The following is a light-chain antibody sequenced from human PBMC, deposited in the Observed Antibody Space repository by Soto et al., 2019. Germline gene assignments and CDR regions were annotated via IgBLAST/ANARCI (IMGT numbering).Light chain of an antibody. CDR2: GAS. V-gene: IGKV3-20*01. J-gene: IGKJ1*01. Sequence: EVVLTHSPATLSLSPCERAALSLSASQSISNNLAWYQQKPGQAPRLLIYGASTRATGIPARFSGSGSGTDFTLTISRLEPEDFAVYYCQQYDRSRTFGQGTKVDIK. CDR3: QQYDRSRT. CDR1: QSISNN.